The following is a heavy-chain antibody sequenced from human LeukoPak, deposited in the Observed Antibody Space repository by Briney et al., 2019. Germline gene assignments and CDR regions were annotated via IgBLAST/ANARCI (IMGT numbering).Heavy chain of an antibody. CDR3: VTDPTYYGSFDY. CDR2: FDPEDGET. CDR1: GYTLTELS. D-gene: IGHD3-10*01. V-gene: IGHV1-24*01. Sequence: ASVKVSCKVSGYTLTELSMHWVRQAPGKGLEWMGGFDPEDGETIYAQKFQGRVTMTEDTSTDTAYMELSSLRSEDTAVYYCVTDPTYYGSFDYWGQGTLVTVSS. J-gene: IGHJ4*02.